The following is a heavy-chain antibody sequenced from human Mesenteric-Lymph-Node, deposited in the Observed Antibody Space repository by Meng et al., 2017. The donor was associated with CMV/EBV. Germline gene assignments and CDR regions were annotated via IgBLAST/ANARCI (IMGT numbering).Heavy chain of an antibody. J-gene: IGHJ4*02. Sequence: GESLKISCEGSGFTVSSDHMSWVRQALGKGLEWVSGVNWNGGDTAYGDSVKGRFTISRDNAKNSVYLQMNSLRAEDTALYYCVRDSGVKFSHFDYWGQGTLVTVSS. CDR3: VRDSGVKFSHFDY. D-gene: IGHD3-10*01. CDR1: GFTVSSDH. V-gene: IGHV3-20*04. CDR2: VNWNGGDT.